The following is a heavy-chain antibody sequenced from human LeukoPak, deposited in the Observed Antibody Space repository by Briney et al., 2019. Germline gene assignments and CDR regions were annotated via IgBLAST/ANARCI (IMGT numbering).Heavy chain of an antibody. J-gene: IGHJ4*02. CDR1: GYTFTGYY. CDR3: ARSDEDNNSDY. Sequence: GASVKVSCKASGYTFTGYYMHWVRQAPGQGLEWMGWINPNSGGTNYAQKFQGRVTMTRDTSLSTAYMELSGLRSDDTAVYYCARSDEDNNSDYWGQGTLVTVSS. V-gene: IGHV1-2*02. CDR2: INPNSGGT. D-gene: IGHD2/OR15-2a*01.